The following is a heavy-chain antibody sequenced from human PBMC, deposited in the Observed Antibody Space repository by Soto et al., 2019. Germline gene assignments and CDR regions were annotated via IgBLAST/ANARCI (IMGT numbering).Heavy chain of an antibody. V-gene: IGHV3-23*01. D-gene: IGHD3-9*01. CDR3: AKDEYYDILNGPRD. CDR1: GFTFSSYA. Sequence: GGSXRLSCAASGFTFSSYAMSWVRQAPGKGLEWVSAISGSGGSTYYADSVKGRFTISRDNSKNTLYLQMNSLRAEDTAVYYCAKDEYYDILNGPRDWGQGTLVTVSS. CDR2: ISGSGGST. J-gene: IGHJ4*02.